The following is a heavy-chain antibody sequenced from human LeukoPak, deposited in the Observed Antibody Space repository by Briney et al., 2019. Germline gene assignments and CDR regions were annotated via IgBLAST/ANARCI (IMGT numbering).Heavy chain of an antibody. J-gene: IGHJ4*02. CDR2: ISSSGSTI. Sequence: GGSLRLSCAASGFTVSSNYMSWARQAPGKGLEWVSYISSSGSTIYYADSVKGRFTISRDNAKNSLYLQMNSLRAEDTAVYYCARDLNWNSADYWGQGTLVTVSS. CDR1: GFTVSSNY. V-gene: IGHV3-11*04. CDR3: ARDLNWNSADY. D-gene: IGHD1-1*01.